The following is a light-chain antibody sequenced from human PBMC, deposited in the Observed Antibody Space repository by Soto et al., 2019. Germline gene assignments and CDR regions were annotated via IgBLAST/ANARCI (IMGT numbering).Light chain of an antibody. V-gene: IGKV3-20*01. Sequence: EIVLTQSPGTLSLSPGERATLSCRASQSVSSTYLAWYQQNPGQAPRLLIYGASSRATGIPDRFSGSGSGTDFTLTSSRLEHADVAGCFCEEDGSASDSCGRGTKLEIK. CDR1: QSVSSTY. CDR2: GAS. CDR3: EEDGSASDS. J-gene: IGKJ2*03.